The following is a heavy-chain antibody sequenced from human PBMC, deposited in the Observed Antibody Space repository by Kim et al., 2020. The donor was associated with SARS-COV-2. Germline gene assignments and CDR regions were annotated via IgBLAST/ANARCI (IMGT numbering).Heavy chain of an antibody. V-gene: IGHV4-59*08. CDR2: IYYSETP. Sequence: SETLSLTCTVSAASISNYFWSWIRQPPGRGLEWIGFIYYSETPNFSPSLQGPVTMTVDTSKNLFSLNMSSDTAAATAVYLCACLRRDSSNCWDFDYWGQGALVTVSS. CDR3: ACLRRDSSNCWDFDY. D-gene: IGHD2-2*01. CDR1: AASISNYF. J-gene: IGHJ4*02.